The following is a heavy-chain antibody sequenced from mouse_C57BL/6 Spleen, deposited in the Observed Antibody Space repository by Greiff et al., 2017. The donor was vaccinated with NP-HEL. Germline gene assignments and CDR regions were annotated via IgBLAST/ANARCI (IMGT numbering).Heavy chain of an antibody. Sequence: QVQLQQSGAELARPGASVKLSCKASGYTFTSYGISWVKQRPGQGLEWIGEIYPRSGNTYYNEKFKGKATLTADKSSSTAYMELRSLTSEDSAVYFCALTTVGGYFDVWGTGTTVTVSS. CDR1: GYTFTSYG. V-gene: IGHV1-81*01. D-gene: IGHD1-1*01. CDR2: IYPRSGNT. J-gene: IGHJ1*03. CDR3: ALTTVGGYFDV.